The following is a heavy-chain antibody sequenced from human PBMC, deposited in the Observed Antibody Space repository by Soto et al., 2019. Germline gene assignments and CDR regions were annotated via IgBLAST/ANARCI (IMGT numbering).Heavy chain of an antibody. V-gene: IGHV3-23*01. CDR1: GFTFSSYA. CDR2: ISGSGGST. D-gene: IGHD1-20*01. CDR3: AKDLVEELTGMNWFDP. Sequence: GGSLRLSCAASGFTFSSYAMSWVRQAPGKGLEWVSAISGSGGSTYYADSVKGRFTISRDNSKNTLYLQMNSLRAEDTAVYYCAKDLVEELTGMNWFDPWGQGTLVTVSS. J-gene: IGHJ5*02.